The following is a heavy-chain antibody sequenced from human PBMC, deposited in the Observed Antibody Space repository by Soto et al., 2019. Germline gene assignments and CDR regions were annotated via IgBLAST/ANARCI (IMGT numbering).Heavy chain of an antibody. CDR1: GFTFGDYA. D-gene: IGHD3-9*01. Sequence: SLRLSCTASGFTFGDYAMSWFRQAPGKGLEWVGFIRSKAYGGTTEYAASVKGRFTISRDDSKSIAYLQMNSLKTEDTAVYYCTREYDILTGYLRYYYYGMDVWGQGTTVTVSS. CDR2: IRSKAYGGTT. V-gene: IGHV3-49*03. J-gene: IGHJ6*02. CDR3: TREYDILTGYLRYYYYGMDV.